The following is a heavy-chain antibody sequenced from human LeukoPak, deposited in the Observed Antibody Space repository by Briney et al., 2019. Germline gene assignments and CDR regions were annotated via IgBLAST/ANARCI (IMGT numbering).Heavy chain of an antibody. CDR1: GFTFKSYA. J-gene: IGHJ4*02. D-gene: IGHD6-13*01. CDR2: ISDSGAGT. CDR3: AKEVASTGEPYFDY. V-gene: IGHV3-23*01. Sequence: GGSLRLSCAASGFTFKSYAMSWVRQAPGKGLEWVSGISDSGAGTNYADSVKGRFTISRNNSKNMVFLQMNSLRTEDTAVYYCAKEVASTGEPYFDYWGQGTLVTVSS.